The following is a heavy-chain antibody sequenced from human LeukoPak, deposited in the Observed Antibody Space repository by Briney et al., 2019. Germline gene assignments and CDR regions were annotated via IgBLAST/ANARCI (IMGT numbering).Heavy chain of an antibody. CDR3: ARATGTWGHDGFDI. V-gene: IGHV1-18*01. Sequence: ASVNVSCKAYGYTFMSHGISWVRQAPGQGLEGMGWISGSSSNTNYAQRLQGRVTMTTDTSTTTAYMELRSLRSDDTAVYYCARATGTWGHDGFDIWGQGTMVTVSS. D-gene: IGHD3-16*01. CDR1: GYTFMSHG. CDR2: ISGSSSNT. J-gene: IGHJ3*02.